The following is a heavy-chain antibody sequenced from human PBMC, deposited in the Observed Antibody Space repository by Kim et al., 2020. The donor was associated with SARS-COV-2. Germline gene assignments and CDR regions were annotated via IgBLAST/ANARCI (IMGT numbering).Heavy chain of an antibody. CDR3: AKDPRIDGSGSYYPKDYYYGMDV. CDR2: ISGSGCST. Sequence: GGSLRLSCAASGFTFSSYAMSWVRQAPGKGLEWVSAISGSGCSTYYADSVKGRFTISRDNSKNTLYLQMNSHGAEDAGVYYCAKDPRIDGSGSYYPKDYYYGMDVWGQGATVAVSS. D-gene: IGHD3-10*01. CDR1: GFTFSSYA. J-gene: IGHJ6*02. V-gene: IGHV3-23*01.